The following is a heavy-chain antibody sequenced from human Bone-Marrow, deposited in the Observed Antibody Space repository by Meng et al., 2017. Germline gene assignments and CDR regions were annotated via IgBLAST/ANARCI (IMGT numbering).Heavy chain of an antibody. CDR3: ARDHLALGRSNGDYYGMDV. V-gene: IGHV4-4*02. Sequence: SETLSLTCAVSGGSISGSNWWSWVRQAPGKGLEWIGEIYHSGSTNYNSSLQSRVTISVDKSKNQFSLKAFSVTAADTAVYYCARDHLALGRSNGDYYGMDVWGQGTTVTVSS. CDR2: IYHSGST. CDR1: GGSISGSNW. J-gene: IGHJ6*02. D-gene: IGHD1-26*01.